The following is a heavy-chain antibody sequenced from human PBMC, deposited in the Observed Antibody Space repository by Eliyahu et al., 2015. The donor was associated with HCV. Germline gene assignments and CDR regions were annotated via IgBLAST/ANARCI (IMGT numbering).Heavy chain of an antibody. CDR3: ATGYYDSSGSAFDY. Sequence: LVESGGGLVQPGGSLXLSCATSGXTITNYWLXWXRQAPGKGLEWVANINQNGSEKYYVDSVEGRFTISRDNARKSIYLQMNSLRAEDTAVYYCATGYYDSSGSAFDYWSQGTLVTVSS. CDR2: INQNGSEK. V-gene: IGHV3-7*01. D-gene: IGHD3-22*01. J-gene: IGHJ4*02. CDR1: GXTITNYW.